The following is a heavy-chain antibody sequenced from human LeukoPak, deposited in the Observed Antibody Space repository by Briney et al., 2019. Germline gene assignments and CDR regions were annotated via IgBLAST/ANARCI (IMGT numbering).Heavy chain of an antibody. CDR2: ITSSSRFI. J-gene: IGHJ4*02. D-gene: IGHD6-13*01. CDR1: GFTFSSYS. V-gene: IGHV3-21*01. Sequence: GGSLRLSCAASGFTFSSYSMNWVRQAPGKGLEWVSCITSSSRFIYYADSVKGRFTISRDNAKNSLYLQMSSLRTEDTAVYYCARDRYSNSWSTDYWGQGTLVTVSS. CDR3: ARDRYSNSWSTDY.